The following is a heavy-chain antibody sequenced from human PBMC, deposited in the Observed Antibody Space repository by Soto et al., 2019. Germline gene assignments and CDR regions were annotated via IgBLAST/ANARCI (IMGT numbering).Heavy chain of an antibody. CDR2: IIPILGIA. D-gene: IGHD6-19*01. J-gene: IGHJ6*02. Sequence: GASVKVSCKASGGTFSSYTFSWVRQAPGQGLEWMGRIIPILGIANYAQKFQGRVTITADKSTSTAYMELSSLRSEDTAVYYCARVGNISLAGTGYYGMSVWGQGTTVTVSS. CDR1: GGTFSSYT. V-gene: IGHV1-69*02. CDR3: ARVGNISLAGTGYYGMSV.